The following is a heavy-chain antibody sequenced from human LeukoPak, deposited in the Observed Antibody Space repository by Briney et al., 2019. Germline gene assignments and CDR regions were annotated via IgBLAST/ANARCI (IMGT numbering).Heavy chain of an antibody. CDR2: INHSGST. J-gene: IGHJ4*02. CDR3: ARGDARHFDY. D-gene: IGHD2-8*01. Sequence: SPTLSLTCTVSGGSISSGSYYWSWIRQPPGKGLEWIGEINHSGSTNYNPSLKSRVTISVDTSKNQFSLKLSSVTAADTAVYYCARGDARHFDYWGQGTLVTVSS. V-gene: IGHV4-39*07. CDR1: GGSISSGSYY.